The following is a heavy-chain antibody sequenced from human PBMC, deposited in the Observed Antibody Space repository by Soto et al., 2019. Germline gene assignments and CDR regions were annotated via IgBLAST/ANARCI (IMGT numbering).Heavy chain of an antibody. D-gene: IGHD3-10*01. CDR1: GGSFSGYY. J-gene: IGHJ5*02. Sequence: SETLSLTCAVYGGSFSGYYWSWIRQPPGKGLEWIGEINHSGSTNYNPSLKSRVTISVDTSTNQFSLKLSSVTAADTAVYYCARHLILSHVLLWFGEFIPWGQGTLVTVSS. CDR3: ARHLILSHVLLWFGEFIP. V-gene: IGHV4-34*01. CDR2: INHSGST.